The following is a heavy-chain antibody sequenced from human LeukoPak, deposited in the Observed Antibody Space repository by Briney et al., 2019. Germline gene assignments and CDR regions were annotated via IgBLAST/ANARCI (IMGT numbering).Heavy chain of an antibody. CDR2: ISSSSSYI. J-gene: IGHJ4*02. D-gene: IGHD3-3*01. V-gene: IGHV3-21*01. CDR3: ARVQYYDFWSGYYSLRSFDY. CDR1: GFTFSSYS. Sequence: GGSLRLSRAASGFTFSSYSMNWVRQAPGKGLEWVSSISSSSSYIYYADSVKGRFTISRDNAKNSLYLQVNSLRAEDTAVYYCARVQYYDFWSGYYSLRSFDYWGQGTLVTVSS.